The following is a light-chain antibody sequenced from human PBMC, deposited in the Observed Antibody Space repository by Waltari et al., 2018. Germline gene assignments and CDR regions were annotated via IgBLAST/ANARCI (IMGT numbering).Light chain of an antibody. V-gene: IGKV4-1*01. Sequence: DIVMTQSPDSLAVSLGERATINCKSSQSVLYSSNNKNYLAWYQPKPGQPPKLLIYWASTRKSGVPDRFSGSGSETDFTLTVSSLQAEDVAVYYCQQYYSTPTFGQGTKLEIK. J-gene: IGKJ2*01. CDR1: QSVLYSSNNKNY. CDR2: WAS. CDR3: QQYYSTPT.